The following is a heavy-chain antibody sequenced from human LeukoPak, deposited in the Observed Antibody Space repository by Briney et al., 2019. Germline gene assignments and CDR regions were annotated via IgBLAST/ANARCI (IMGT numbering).Heavy chain of an antibody. CDR2: IIPILGIA. CDR1: GGTFSSYA. D-gene: IGHD5-18*01. J-gene: IGHJ4*02. CDR3: ARDVDTAMASTDY. V-gene: IGHV1-69*04. Sequence: SVKVSCKASGGTFSSYAIGWVRQAPGQGLEWMGRIIPILGIANYAQKFQGRVTITADKSTSTAYMELSSLRSEDTAVYYCARDVDTAMASTDYWGQGTLVTVSS.